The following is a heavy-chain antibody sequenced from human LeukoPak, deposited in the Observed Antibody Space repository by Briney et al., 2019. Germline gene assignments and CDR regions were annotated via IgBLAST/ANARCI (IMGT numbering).Heavy chain of an antibody. V-gene: IGHV4-4*02. CDR2: IYHSGST. D-gene: IGHD3-22*01. CDR3: ARGWGYYDSSGYSPLREQQDFDY. CDR1: GGSISSSNW. Sequence: KSSETLSLACAVSGGSISSSNWWSWVRQPPGKGLEWIGEIYHSGSTNYNPSLKSRVTISVDTSKNQFSLKLSSVTAADTAVYYCARGWGYYDSSGYSPLREQQDFDYWGQGTLVTVSS. J-gene: IGHJ4*02.